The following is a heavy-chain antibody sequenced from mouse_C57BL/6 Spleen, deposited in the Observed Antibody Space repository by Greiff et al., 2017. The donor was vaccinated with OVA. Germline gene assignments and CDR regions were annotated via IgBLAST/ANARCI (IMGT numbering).Heavy chain of an antibody. CDR3: AKLGRGDYYAMDY. CDR1: GYTFTSYW. J-gene: IGHJ4*01. V-gene: IGHV1-50*01. D-gene: IGHD4-1*01. CDR2: IDPSDSYT. Sequence: VQLQQSWAELVKPGASVKLSCKASGYTFTSYWMQWVKQRPGQGLEWIGEIDPSDSYTNYNQKFKGKATLTVDTSSSTAYMQLSSLTSEDSAVYYCAKLGRGDYYAMDYWGQGTSVTVSS.